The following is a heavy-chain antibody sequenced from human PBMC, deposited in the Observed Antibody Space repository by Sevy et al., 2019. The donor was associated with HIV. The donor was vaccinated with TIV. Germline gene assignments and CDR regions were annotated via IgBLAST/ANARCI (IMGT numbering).Heavy chain of an antibody. CDR3: ARAAGWLDP. CDR2: ISGSGSTI. CDR1: GFTFSDYY. J-gene: IGHJ5*02. V-gene: IGHV3-11*01. Sequence: GGSLRLSCTASGFTFSDYYMTWIRQAPGKGLEWVSYISGSGSTIDYADSVKGRFTISRDNAKKSLYLQMKSLRDDGPAVDYCARAAGWLDPWGQGTLVTVSS.